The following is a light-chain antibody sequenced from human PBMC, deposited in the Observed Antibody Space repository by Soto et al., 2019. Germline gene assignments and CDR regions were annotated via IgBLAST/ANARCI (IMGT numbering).Light chain of an antibody. CDR2: GAS. CDR1: QSVSRN. J-gene: IGKJ5*01. V-gene: IGKV3-15*01. Sequence: EIVMTQSPATLSVSPGERATLSCRASQSVSRNLAWYQQKPGQAPRLLIYGASTRATGIPARFSGSGSGTEFTLTISSLQSEDFAVYYCQKYNNWPPITFGQGTRLDIK. CDR3: QKYNNWPPIT.